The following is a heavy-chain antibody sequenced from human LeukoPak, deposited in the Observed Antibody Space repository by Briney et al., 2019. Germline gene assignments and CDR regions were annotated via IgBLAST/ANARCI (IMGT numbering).Heavy chain of an antibody. CDR1: GFTFSSYG. CDR2: ISYDGSNK. CDR3: AKDDSVNYDILTGESVP. V-gene: IGHV3-30*18. D-gene: IGHD3-9*01. J-gene: IGHJ5*02. Sequence: GGSLRLSCAASGFTFSSYGMRWVRQAPGKGLEWVAVISYDGSNKYYADSVKGRFTISRDNSKNTLYLQMNSLRAEDTAVYYCAKDDSVNYDILTGESVPWGQGTLVTVSS.